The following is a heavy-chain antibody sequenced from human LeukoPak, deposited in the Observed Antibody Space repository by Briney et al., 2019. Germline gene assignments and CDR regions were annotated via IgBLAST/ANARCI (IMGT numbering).Heavy chain of an antibody. CDR1: GYTFSGYF. D-gene: IGHD3-16*01. J-gene: IGHJ6*03. CDR2: INPNSGGT. V-gene: IGHV1-2*02. Sequence: GASVKVSCKASGYTFSGYFMHWVRQAPGQGLEWMGWINPNSGGTNYAQKLQGRVTMTTDASTSTAYMELRSLRSDDTAVYYCARGGLDYVWGRPPYYYYMDVWGKGTTVTVSS. CDR3: ARGGLDYVWGRPPYYYYMDV.